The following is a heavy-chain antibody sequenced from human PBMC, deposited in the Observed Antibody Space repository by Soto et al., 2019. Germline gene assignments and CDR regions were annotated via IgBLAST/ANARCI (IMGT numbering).Heavy chain of an antibody. D-gene: IGHD2-15*01. V-gene: IGHV1-69*02. J-gene: IGHJ5*02. Sequence: QVQLVQSGAEVKKPGSSVKVSCKASGGTFSSYTISWVRQAPGQGLEWMGRIIPILGIANYAQKFQGRVTITADKSTSTAYMELSSLRSEDTAVYYCARGVKRSGNFDPWGQGTLVTVSS. CDR1: GGTFSSYT. CDR2: IIPILGIA. CDR3: ARGVKRSGNFDP.